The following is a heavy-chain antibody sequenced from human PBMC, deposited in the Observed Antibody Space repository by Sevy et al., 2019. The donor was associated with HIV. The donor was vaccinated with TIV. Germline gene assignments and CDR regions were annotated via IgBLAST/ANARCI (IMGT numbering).Heavy chain of an antibody. D-gene: IGHD3-22*01. J-gene: IGHJ6*02. Sequence: GESLKISCAASGLTVSSNYMTWVRQAPGKGLEWVSTIYADGSTYYVESVKDRFTIARDNSKNTLYLQMFSLRVEDTAVYYCARDRHYDASGYYYYYYGLDVWGQGTTVTVSS. CDR3: ARDRHYDASGYYYYYYGLDV. CDR1: GLTVSSNY. V-gene: IGHV3-66*01. CDR2: IYADGST.